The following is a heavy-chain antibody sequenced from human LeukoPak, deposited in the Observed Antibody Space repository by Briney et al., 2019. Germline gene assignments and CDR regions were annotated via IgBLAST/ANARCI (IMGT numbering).Heavy chain of an antibody. CDR1: GFPFNSYA. D-gene: IGHD2-15*01. CDR2: ISSNGGST. CDR3: VKNIVVVVAAPVGAFDI. J-gene: IGHJ3*02. Sequence: GGSLGLSCSASGFPFNSYAMHWVRQAPGKGLEYVSAISSNGGSTYYADSVKGRFTISRDNSKNTLYLQMSSLRAEDTAVYYCVKNIVVVVAAPVGAFDIWGQGTMVTVSS. V-gene: IGHV3-64D*09.